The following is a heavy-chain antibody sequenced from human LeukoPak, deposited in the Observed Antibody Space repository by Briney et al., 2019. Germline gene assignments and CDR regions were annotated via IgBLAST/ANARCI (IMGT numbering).Heavy chain of an antibody. CDR1: GFTFSDYY. Sequence: GGSLRLSCAASGFTFSDYYMSWIRQAPGKGLEWVSYISSSGSTIYYADSVNGRFTISRDNAENSLSLQMHSLRAEDTAVYYCARVEILVVPGAMQYAFDIWGQGTMVTVSS. CDR2: ISSSGSTI. D-gene: IGHD2-2*03. CDR3: ARVEILVVPGAMQYAFDI. J-gene: IGHJ3*02. V-gene: IGHV3-11*01.